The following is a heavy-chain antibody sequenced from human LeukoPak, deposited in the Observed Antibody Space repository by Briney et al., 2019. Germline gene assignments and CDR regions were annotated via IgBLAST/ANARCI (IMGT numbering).Heavy chain of an antibody. D-gene: IGHD4-11*01. CDR2: MNPNSGNT. CDR1: GYTFTSYD. CDR3: ARDFSNHYYYYMDV. Sequence: ASVKVSCKASGYTFTSYDINWVRQATGQGLEWMGWMNPNSGNTGYAQKFQGRVTMTRNTSISTAYMELSSLRSEDTAVYYCARDFSNHYYYYMDVWGKGTTVTVSS. J-gene: IGHJ6*03. V-gene: IGHV1-8*01.